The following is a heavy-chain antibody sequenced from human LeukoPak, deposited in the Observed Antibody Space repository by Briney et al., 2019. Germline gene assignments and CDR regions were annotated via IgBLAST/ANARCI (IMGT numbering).Heavy chain of an antibody. CDR1: GFTFSTQR. J-gene: IGHJ4*02. CDR2: IRRGSSHI. CDR3: ARDFRTQLDGYSPPYHFDY. Sequence: GGPLRLSCAPSGFTFSTQRMIGSRKPPGKGLEGVSTIRRGSSHIYYADSVKGRFTISRDNAKNSLFLQMNSLRAEDTAVYYCARDFRTQLDGYSPPYHFDYWGQGALVTVSS. D-gene: IGHD5-24*01. V-gene: IGHV3-21*01.